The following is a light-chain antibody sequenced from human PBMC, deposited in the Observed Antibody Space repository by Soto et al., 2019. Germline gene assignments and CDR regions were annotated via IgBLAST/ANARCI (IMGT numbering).Light chain of an antibody. CDR2: KAS. V-gene: IGKV1-5*03. J-gene: IGKJ1*01. Sequence: DIQMTQSPSTLSESVGDRVTITCRASQSISSWLDWYQQKPGKAPKVLIYKASNLQSGVPSRFSGSGSGTDFTLTISSLQTDDFATYFCQQGNSYPPTFGQGNTVDIK. CDR3: QQGNSYPPT. CDR1: QSISSW.